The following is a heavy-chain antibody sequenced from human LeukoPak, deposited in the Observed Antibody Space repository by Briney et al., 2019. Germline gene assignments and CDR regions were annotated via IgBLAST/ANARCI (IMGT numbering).Heavy chain of an antibody. CDR2: INSDGSST. CDR3: ASPRITANSFDS. CDR1: GFPFSSQW. D-gene: IGHD3-10*01. Sequence: GGPLRLFCGACGFPFSSQWVHYAPPPPGKGLLWVSRINSDGSSTSHADSVKGRFTISRDNDKNTLYLQMNSLRAEDTAVYYCASPRITANSFDSWGQGTLVTVSS. J-gene: IGHJ4*02. V-gene: IGHV3-74*01.